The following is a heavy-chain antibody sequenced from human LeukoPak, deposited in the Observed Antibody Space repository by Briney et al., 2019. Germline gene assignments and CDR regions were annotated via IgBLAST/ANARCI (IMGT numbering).Heavy chain of an antibody. Sequence: GGSLRLSCAASGFTVSSNYMSWVRQAPGKGLEWVSVIYSGGSTYYADSVKGRFTISRHNSKNTLYLQMSSLRAEDTAVYYCARDSGSSQFGYYYYYGMDVWGQGTTVTVSS. CDR2: IYSGGST. V-gene: IGHV3-53*04. CDR3: ARDSGSSQFGYYYYYGMDV. CDR1: GFTVSSNY. D-gene: IGHD1-26*01. J-gene: IGHJ6*02.